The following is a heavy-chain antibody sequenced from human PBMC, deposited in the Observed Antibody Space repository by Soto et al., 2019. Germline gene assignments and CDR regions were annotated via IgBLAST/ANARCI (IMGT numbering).Heavy chain of an antibody. V-gene: IGHV1-18*01. D-gene: IGHD2-8*01. CDR3: ARDIESVTAKHFFYYYAMDV. CDR2: VSANNGHT. J-gene: IGHJ6*02. CDR1: CFTFSNYG. Sequence: GASVKVSCKASCFTFSNYGLNWVRQAPGQGLEWMGWVSANNGHTNYAQNLQGRVSMTTDTSTSTAYMELRGLTFDDTAVYYCARDIESVTAKHFFYYYAMDVWGQGTTVTVSS.